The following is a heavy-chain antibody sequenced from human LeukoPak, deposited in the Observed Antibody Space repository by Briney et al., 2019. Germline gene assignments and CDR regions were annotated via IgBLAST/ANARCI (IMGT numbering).Heavy chain of an antibody. CDR2: IYTSGST. CDR1: GGSISSYY. Sequence: SETLSPTCTVSGGSISSYYWSWIRQPAGKGLEWIGRIYTSGSTNYNPSLKSRVTMSVDTSKNQFSLKLSSVTAADTAVYYCARDLVTMVRGMDWFDPWGQGALVTVSS. V-gene: IGHV4-4*07. D-gene: IGHD3-10*01. J-gene: IGHJ5*02. CDR3: ARDLVTMVRGMDWFDP.